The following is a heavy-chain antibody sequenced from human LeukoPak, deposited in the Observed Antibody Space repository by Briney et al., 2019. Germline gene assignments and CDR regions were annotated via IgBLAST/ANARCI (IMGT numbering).Heavy chain of an antibody. V-gene: IGHV3-20*04. J-gene: IGHJ4*02. Sequence: GGSLRLSCAASGFTFDDYGMSWVRQAPGKGLEGVAGINWNGGSTGYADSVKGRFTISRDNAKNSLYLQMNSLRAEDTALYYCASYDSSGYEHPYWGQGTLVTVSS. CDR2: INWNGGST. CDR3: ASYDSSGYEHPY. D-gene: IGHD3-22*01. CDR1: GFTFDDYG.